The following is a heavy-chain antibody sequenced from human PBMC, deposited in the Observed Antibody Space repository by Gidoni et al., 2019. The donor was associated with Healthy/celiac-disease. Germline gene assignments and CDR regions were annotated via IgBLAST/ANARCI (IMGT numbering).Heavy chain of an antibody. V-gene: IGHV5-10-1*03. D-gene: IGHD6-19*01. J-gene: IGHJ5*02. Sequence: EVQLVQSGAEVKKPGESLRVSCKGSGYRFTSYGISWVRERPGKGLEWVGRIDPSDSYTNYSPSFQGHVTISADKSISTAYLKWSSLKASDTAMYYCARGDQWLVNWFDPWGQGTLVTVSS. CDR3: ARGDQWLVNWFDP. CDR2: IDPSDSYT. CDR1: GYRFTSYG.